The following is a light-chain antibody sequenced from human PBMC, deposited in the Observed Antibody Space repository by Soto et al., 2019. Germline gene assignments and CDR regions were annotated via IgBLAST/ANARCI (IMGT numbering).Light chain of an antibody. J-gene: IGLJ3*02. CDR3: QSYDSSLSGWV. CDR2: GNS. CDR1: SSNIGAGYN. Sequence: QSVLTQPPSVSGAPGQRVTISCTGSSSNIGAGYNVHWYQQLPGTAPKLLIYGNSNRPSGVPDRFSGSKSGTSASLAITGLQAEDDADYYWQSYDSSLSGWVFGGGTKLTVL. V-gene: IGLV1-40*01.